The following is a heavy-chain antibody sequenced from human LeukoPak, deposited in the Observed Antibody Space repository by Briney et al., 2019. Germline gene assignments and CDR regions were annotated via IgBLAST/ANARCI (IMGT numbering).Heavy chain of an antibody. CDR1: GFTFSRHG. D-gene: IGHD6-13*01. J-gene: IGHJ4*02. CDR3: AKVSWANYFDY. Sequence: GGSLRLSCAASGFTFSRHGMHWVRQAPGKGLEWVSAISGSGGNTYYADSVRGRFTISRDNSKNTLYLQMNSLRAEDTAIYYCAKVSWANYFDYWGQGTLVTVSS. V-gene: IGHV3-23*01. CDR2: ISGSGGNT.